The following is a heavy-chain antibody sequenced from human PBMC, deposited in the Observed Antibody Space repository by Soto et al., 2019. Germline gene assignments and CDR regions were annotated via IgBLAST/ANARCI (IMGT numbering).Heavy chain of an antibody. CDR3: ARVGYCSSTSCFRRTTVTTREFDYYYYYMDV. CDR1: GGSISSYY. Sequence: SETLSLTCTVSGGSISSYYWSWIRQPPGKGLEWIGYIYYSGSTNYNPSLKSRVTISVDTSKNQFSLKLSSVTAADTAVYYCARVGYCSSTSCFRRTTVTTREFDYYYYYMDVWGKGTTVTVSS. CDR2: IYYSGST. D-gene: IGHD2-2*01. V-gene: IGHV4-59*01. J-gene: IGHJ6*03.